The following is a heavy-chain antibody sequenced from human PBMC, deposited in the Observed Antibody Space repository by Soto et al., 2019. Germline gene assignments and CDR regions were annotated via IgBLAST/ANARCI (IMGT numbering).Heavy chain of an antibody. Sequence: GASVKVSCKASGYTFTHYDINWVRQATGQGLEWMGWMNPNTGNTGFAQKFQDRVTMTRNTSISTAYMELSSLRSEDTALYFCARGGWGTPFDFWGQGTPVTVS. V-gene: IGHV1-8*01. J-gene: IGHJ4*02. CDR2: MNPNTGNT. CDR1: GYTFTHYD. CDR3: ARGGWGTPFDF. D-gene: IGHD3-16*01.